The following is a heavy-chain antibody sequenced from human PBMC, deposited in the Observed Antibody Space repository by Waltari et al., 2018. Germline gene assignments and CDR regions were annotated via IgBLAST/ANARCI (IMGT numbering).Heavy chain of an antibody. J-gene: IGHJ3*02. D-gene: IGHD5-18*01. CDR3: ARPVDTAIITSGFDI. CDR2: IYPGDSDT. V-gene: IGHV5-51*03. Sequence: EVQLVQSAAEVKKPGESLKISCKGSGYSFTSYWIGWVRQMPGEGLEWMGVIYPGDSDTSYIPSSQGQVTISADKSVSTAYLQWSSLEASDTARYYCARPVDTAIITSGFDIWGQGTMVTVFS. CDR1: GYSFTSYW.